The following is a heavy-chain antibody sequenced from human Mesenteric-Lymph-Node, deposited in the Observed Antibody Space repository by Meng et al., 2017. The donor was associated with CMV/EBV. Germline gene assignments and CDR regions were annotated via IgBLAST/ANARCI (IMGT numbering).Heavy chain of an antibody. CDR3: AKDLPCSTTCYMFDY. V-gene: IGHV3-11*01. Sequence: GESLKISCAASGFTFSDYSMSWVRQAPGKGLEWVSYISSSGSNVYYADSVKGRFTISRDNAKNSLYLQMDSLRAEDTAVYYCAKDLPCSTTCYMFDYWGQGTLVTVSS. D-gene: IGHD2-2*02. CDR1: GFTFSDYS. CDR2: ISSSGSNV. J-gene: IGHJ4*02.